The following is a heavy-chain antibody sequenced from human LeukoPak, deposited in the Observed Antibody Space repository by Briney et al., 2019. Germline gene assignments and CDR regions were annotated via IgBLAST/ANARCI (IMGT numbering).Heavy chain of an antibody. CDR2: IYYSGST. CDR3: ARGSVSYGSGSYYSDAFDI. Sequence: KPSETLSLTCTVSGGSIRSYYWSWIRQPPGKGLEWIGYIYYSGSTNYNPSLKSRVTISVDTSKNQFSLKLSSVTAADTAVYYCARGSVSYGSGSYYSDAFDIWGQGTMVTVSS. J-gene: IGHJ3*02. CDR1: GGSIRSYY. V-gene: IGHV4-59*01. D-gene: IGHD3-10*01.